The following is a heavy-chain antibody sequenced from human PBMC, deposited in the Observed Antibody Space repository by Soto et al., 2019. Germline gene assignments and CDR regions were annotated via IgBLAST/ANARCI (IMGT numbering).Heavy chain of an antibody. CDR3: AKGGWYTSSSRSDC. Sequence: QVQLVESGGGVVQPGTSLRLSCSASGFTLSGVDMHWVRQAPVKGLEWVAVLSDDGRNQYYADSVKGRFTFSIDSSKSTLYLQMNSLRTEDEAVYYCAKGGWYTSSSRSDCWGQGTLVTVAS. CDR2: LSDDGRNQ. D-gene: IGHD6-6*01. J-gene: IGHJ4*02. CDR1: GFTLSGVD. V-gene: IGHV3-30*18.